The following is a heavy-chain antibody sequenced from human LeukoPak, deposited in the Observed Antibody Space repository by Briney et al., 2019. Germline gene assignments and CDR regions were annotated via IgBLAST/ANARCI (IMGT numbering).Heavy chain of an antibody. D-gene: IGHD3-9*01. CDR2: NYYSGST. CDR1: GGSISSYY. CDR3: ARHAYYDILTGFGAFDI. V-gene: IGHV4-59*08. J-gene: IGHJ3*02. Sequence: SETLSLTCTVSGGSISSYYWSWIRQPPGKGLEWIGYNYYSGSTNYNPSLKSRVTISVDTSKNQFSLKLSSVTAADTAVYYCARHAYYDILTGFGAFDIWGQGTMVTVSS.